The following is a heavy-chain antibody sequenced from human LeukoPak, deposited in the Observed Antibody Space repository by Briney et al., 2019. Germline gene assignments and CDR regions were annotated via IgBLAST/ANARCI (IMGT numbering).Heavy chain of an antibody. Sequence: SETLSLTCTVSGGSISSYYWSWIRQPPGKGLEWIGEINHSGSTNYNPSLKSRVIISLDTPNNQFSLKLSFVTAADTAVYFCASRETHYYYGMDVWGQGTTVTVSS. D-gene: IGHD3-10*01. CDR1: GGSISSYY. V-gene: IGHV4-34*01. CDR2: INHSGST. CDR3: ASRETHYYYGMDV. J-gene: IGHJ6*02.